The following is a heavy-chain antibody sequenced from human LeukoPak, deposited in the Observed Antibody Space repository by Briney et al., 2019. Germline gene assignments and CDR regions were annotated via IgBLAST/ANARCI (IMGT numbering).Heavy chain of an antibody. CDR2: ISAYNGNT. Sequence: GASVKVSCKASGYTFTSYGISWVRQAPGQGLEWMGWISAYNGNTNYAQKLQGRVTMTTDTSTSTAYMELRSLRSDDTAVYYCARPYYYDSSGYYDGWYFDLWGRGTRVTVSS. V-gene: IGHV1-18*01. D-gene: IGHD3-22*01. CDR3: ARPYYYDSSGYYDGWYFDL. CDR1: GYTFTSYG. J-gene: IGHJ2*01.